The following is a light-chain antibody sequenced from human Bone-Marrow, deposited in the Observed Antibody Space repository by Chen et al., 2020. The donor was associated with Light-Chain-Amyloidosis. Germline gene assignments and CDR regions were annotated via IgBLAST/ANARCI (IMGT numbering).Light chain of an antibody. CDR3: QQYGSSPRFT. CDR1: QSVSSSY. CDR2: AAS. J-gene: IGKJ3*01. Sequence: IVLTQSPGTLSLSPGERATLSCRASQSVSSSYLAWYQQKPGQAPRLLIYAASSRATGIPDRFSGSESGTDFTLTISRLEPEDFAVYYCQQYGSSPRFTFGPGTKVDIK. V-gene: IGKV3-20*01.